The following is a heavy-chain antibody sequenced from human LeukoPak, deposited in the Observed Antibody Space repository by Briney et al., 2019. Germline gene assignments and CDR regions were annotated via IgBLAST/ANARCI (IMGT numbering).Heavy chain of an antibody. CDR1: GGSISSGGHY. CDR3: ARADYLDSSGYFGKFEY. V-gene: IGHV4-31*03. CDR2: IYYSGNT. Sequence: PSETLSLTCTVSGGSISSGGHYWSWIRQHPGKGLEWIGNIYYSGNTYYNPSLKSRVAISVDTSKNQFSLKLSSVTAADTAVYYCARADYLDSSGYFGKFEYWGQGTLVTVSS. D-gene: IGHD3-22*01. J-gene: IGHJ4*02.